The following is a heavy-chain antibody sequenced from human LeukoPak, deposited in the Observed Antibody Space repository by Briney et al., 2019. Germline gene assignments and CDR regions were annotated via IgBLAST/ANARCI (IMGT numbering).Heavy chain of an antibody. CDR1: GGSISSYY. D-gene: IGHD4-11*01. CDR2: IYYSGST. J-gene: IGHJ4*02. CDR3: AGQDEDYRATFDY. V-gene: IGHV4-59*08. Sequence: SETLSLTCTVSGGSISSYYWSWIRQPPGKGLEWIGYIYYSGSTNYNPSLKSRVTISVDTSKNQFSLKLSSVTAADTAVYYCAGQDEDYRATFDYWGQGTLVTVSS.